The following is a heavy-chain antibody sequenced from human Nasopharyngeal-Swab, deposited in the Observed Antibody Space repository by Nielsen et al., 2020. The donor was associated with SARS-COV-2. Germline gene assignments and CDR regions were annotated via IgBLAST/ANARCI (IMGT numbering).Heavy chain of an antibody. CDR3: ARLTYSYESYYYYYGMDV. CDR2: IYYSGST. Sequence: GSLRLSCTVSGGSISSYYWSWIRQPPGKGLEWIGYIYYSGSTNYNPSLKSRVTISVDTSKNQFSLKLSSVTAADTAVYYCARLTYSYESYYYYYGMDVWGQGITVTVSS. CDR1: GGSISSYY. D-gene: IGHD5-18*01. J-gene: IGHJ6*02. V-gene: IGHV4-59*08.